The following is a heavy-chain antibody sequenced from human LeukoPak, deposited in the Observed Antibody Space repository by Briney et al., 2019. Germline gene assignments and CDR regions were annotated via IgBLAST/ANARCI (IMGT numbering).Heavy chain of an antibody. CDR1: GYTFTSYG. D-gene: IGHD3-22*01. CDR2: ISAYNGNT. J-gene: IGHJ4*02. Sequence: EASVKVSCKASGYTFTSYGTSWVRQAPGQGLEWMGWISAYNGNTNYAQKLQGRVTMTTDTSTSTAYMELRSLRSDDTAVYYCARDPMYYYDSSGQNLDYWGQGTLVTVSS. CDR3: ARDPMYYYDSSGQNLDY. V-gene: IGHV1-18*01.